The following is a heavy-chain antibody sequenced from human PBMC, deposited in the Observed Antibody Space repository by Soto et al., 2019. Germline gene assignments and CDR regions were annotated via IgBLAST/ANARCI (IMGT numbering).Heavy chain of an antibody. CDR1: GFTHAG. CDR3: TTGTVCSGDCYSAVFDY. Sequence: EVQLVESGGGLVKPGESLRLSCPASGFTHAGMSWLHQPRGKGRVWLGGIKSNGDGGATDYAAPVRGRFTISRDDSKNTVYLQMNGLRTEDTAVYYCTTGTVCSGDCYSAVFDYWGQGTLVTVSS. D-gene: IGHD2-21*01. V-gene: IGHV3-15*01. CDR2: IKSNGDGGAT. J-gene: IGHJ4*02.